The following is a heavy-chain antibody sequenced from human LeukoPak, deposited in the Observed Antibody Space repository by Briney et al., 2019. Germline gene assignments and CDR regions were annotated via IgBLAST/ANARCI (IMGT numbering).Heavy chain of an antibody. J-gene: IGHJ4*02. V-gene: IGHV4-59*12. Sequence: SETLSLTCTVSGGSISSYYWSWIRQPPGKGLEWIGYIYYSGSTNYNPSLKSRVTISIDTSKNHFSLKVSSVTAADTAAYYCARDRGYSYGPFDYWGQGTLVTVSS. CDR2: IYYSGST. CDR1: GGSISSYY. CDR3: ARDRGYSYGPFDY. D-gene: IGHD5-18*01.